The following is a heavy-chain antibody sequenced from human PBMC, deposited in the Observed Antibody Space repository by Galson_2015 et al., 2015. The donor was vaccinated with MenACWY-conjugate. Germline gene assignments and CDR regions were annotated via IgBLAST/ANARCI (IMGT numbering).Heavy chain of an antibody. CDR2: SGFGDDK. V-gene: IGHV2-70*11. Sequence: PALVNPTQTLTLPCTFSGFSLRTGGMCVSWIRQPPGKALEWLTRSGFGDDKYYSTSLKTRLTISKDTSKNQVVLTMTNMDPVDTATYYCARISSSWYYYYGMDVWGQGTTVTVSS. CDR3: ARISSSWYYYYGMDV. D-gene: IGHD6-13*01. CDR1: GFSLRTGGMC. J-gene: IGHJ6*02.